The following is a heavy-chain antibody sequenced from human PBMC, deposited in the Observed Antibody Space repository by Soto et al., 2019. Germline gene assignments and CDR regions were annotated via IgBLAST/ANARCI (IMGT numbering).Heavy chain of an antibody. D-gene: IGHD2-15*01. J-gene: IGHJ3*02. CDR3: ASTPHDYAFDI. CDR2: IRSSGSTI. Sequence: EVQLVESGGGLVQPGGSLILSCAASGFTFRSYQMNWVRQAPGKGLEGVSYIRSSGSTIYYADSVKARFTISRYNAKNSLYLQMNSLRAEDTAVYYCASTPHDYAFDIWGQGTMVTVS. V-gene: IGHV3-48*03. CDR1: GFTFRSYQ.